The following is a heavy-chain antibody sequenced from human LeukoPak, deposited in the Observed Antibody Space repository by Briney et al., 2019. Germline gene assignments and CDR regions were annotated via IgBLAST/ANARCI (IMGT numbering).Heavy chain of an antibody. D-gene: IGHD3-22*01. CDR1: GFTFSSYA. CDR2: ISYDGSNK. V-gene: IGHV3-30-3*01. CDR3: ARVVDYYDSSGSYYFDY. Sequence: GRSLRLSCAASGFTFSSYAMHWVRQAPGKGLEWVAVISYDGSNKYYADSVKGRFTISRDNSKNTLYLQMNSLRAEDTAVYYCARVVDYYDSSGSYYFDYWGQGTLVTVSS. J-gene: IGHJ4*02.